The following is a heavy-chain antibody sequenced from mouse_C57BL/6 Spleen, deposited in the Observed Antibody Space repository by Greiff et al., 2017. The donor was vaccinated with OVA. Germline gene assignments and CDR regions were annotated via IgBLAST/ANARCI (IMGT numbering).Heavy chain of an antibody. V-gene: IGHV1-55*01. CDR3: ANRDYYGSSWVDY. CDR2: IYPGSGST. Sequence: VQLQQPGAELVKPGASVKMSCKASGYTFTSYWITWVKQRPGQGLEWIGDIYPGSGSTNYNEKFKSKATLTVDTSSSTAYMQLSSLTSEDSAVYYCANRDYYGSSWVDYWGQGTTLTVSS. CDR1: GYTFTSYW. D-gene: IGHD1-1*01. J-gene: IGHJ2*01.